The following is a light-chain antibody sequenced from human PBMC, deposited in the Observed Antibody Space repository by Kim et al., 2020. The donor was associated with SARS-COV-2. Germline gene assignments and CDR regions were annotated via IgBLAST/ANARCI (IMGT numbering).Light chain of an antibody. CDR3: QQYGGSPRT. CDR2: GAS. Sequence: SPGKRATLSCRASQSVSSSYLAWYQQKPGQAPRLLIYGASSRATGIPDRFSGSGSGTEFTLTISRLDPEDFAVYYCQQYGGSPRTFGQGTKVDIK. V-gene: IGKV3-20*01. J-gene: IGKJ1*01. CDR1: QSVSSSY.